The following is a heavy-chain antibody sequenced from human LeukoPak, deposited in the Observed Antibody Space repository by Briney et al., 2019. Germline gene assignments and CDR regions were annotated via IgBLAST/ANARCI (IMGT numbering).Heavy chain of an antibody. V-gene: IGHV3-23*01. CDR2: ISGSGDNT. CDR3: AKNSYGLAVADY. J-gene: IGHJ4*02. D-gene: IGHD6-19*01. CDR1: GFTFSSYA. Sequence: GGSLRLSCAASGFTFSSYAMSWVRQAPGKGLEWVSGISGSGDNTYYADSVKGRFTISRDNSKNTLYVQVNSLGTEDTAAYYCAKNSYGLAVADYWGQGTLVTVSS.